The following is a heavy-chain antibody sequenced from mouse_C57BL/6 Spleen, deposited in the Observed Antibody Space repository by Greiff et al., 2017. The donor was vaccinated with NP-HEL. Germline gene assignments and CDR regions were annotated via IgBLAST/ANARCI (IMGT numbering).Heavy chain of an antibody. D-gene: IGHD2-5*01. CDR1: GFNIKDDY. Sequence: EVKLMESGAELVRPGASVKLSCTASGFNIKDDYMHWVKQRPEQGLEWIGWIDPENGDTEYASKFQGKATITADTSSNTAYLQLSSLTSEDTAVYYCTLGSNYVGYWGQGTTLTVSS. CDR2: IDPENGDT. J-gene: IGHJ2*01. CDR3: TLGSNYVGY. V-gene: IGHV14-4*01.